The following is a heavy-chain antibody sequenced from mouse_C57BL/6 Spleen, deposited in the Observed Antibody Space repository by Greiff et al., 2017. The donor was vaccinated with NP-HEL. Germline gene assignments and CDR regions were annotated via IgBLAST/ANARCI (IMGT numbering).Heavy chain of an antibody. Sequence: VQLKQSGPELVKPGASVKIPCKASGYTFTDYNMDWVKQSHGKSLEWIGDINPNNGGTIYNQKFKGKATLTVDKSSSTAYMELRSLTSEDTAVYYCARWHYDGYFSYAMDYWGQGTSVTVSS. CDR1: GYTFTDYN. CDR2: INPNNGGT. CDR3: ARWHYDGYFSYAMDY. V-gene: IGHV1-18*01. D-gene: IGHD2-3*01. J-gene: IGHJ4*01.